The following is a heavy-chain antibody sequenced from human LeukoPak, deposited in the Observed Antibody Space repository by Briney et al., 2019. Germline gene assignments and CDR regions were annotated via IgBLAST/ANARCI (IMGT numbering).Heavy chain of an antibody. Sequence: PSETLSLTCSVSGGSIRSSSYYWGWFRQPPGKGLEWIGTIHYTGSTYYTPSLKSRVTVSVDTSNNQFSLKVSSVTAADTAVYYCARHPSGSSFDYWGQGTLVAVSS. CDR2: IHYTGST. CDR1: GGSIRSSSYY. D-gene: IGHD1-26*01. V-gene: IGHV4-39*01. CDR3: ARHPSGSSFDY. J-gene: IGHJ4*02.